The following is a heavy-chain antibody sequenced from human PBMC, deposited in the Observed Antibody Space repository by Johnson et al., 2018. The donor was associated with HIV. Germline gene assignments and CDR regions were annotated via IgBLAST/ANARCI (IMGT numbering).Heavy chain of an antibody. V-gene: IGHV3-23*04. CDR1: GFTFSSYA. Sequence: VQLVESGGGLVQPGGSLRLSCVASGFTFSSYAMNWVRQAPGKGLAWVSGISWNSGSIGYADSVKGRFTISRDNSKNTLYLQMNSLRAEDTAVYYCAKCPSVSTCDAFDIWGQGTMVTVPS. D-gene: IGHD6-13*01. J-gene: IGHJ3*02. CDR3: AKCPSVSTCDAFDI. CDR2: ISWNSGSI.